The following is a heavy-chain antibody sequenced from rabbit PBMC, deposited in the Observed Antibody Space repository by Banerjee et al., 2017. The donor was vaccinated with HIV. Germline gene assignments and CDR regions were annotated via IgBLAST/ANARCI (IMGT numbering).Heavy chain of an antibody. V-gene: IGHV1S40*01. J-gene: IGHJ4*01. Sequence: QSLEESGGDLVQPGASLTLTCTASGFSFNNNYVMCWVRQAPGKGLEWIGCIDTSSGSTWYASWAIGRFTISKASSTTVTPQMTSLTAADTATYFCARDLAAVTGWNFGLWGPGTLVTVS. D-gene: IGHD7-1*01. CDR1: GFSFNNNYV. CDR2: IDTSSGST. CDR3: ARDLAAVTGWNFGL.